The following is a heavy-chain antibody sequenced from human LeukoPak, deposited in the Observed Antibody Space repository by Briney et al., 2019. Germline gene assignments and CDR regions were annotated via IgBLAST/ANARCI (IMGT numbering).Heavy chain of an antibody. Sequence: ASVKVSCKASGYTFTGYYMHWVRQAPGQGLEWMGWINPNSGGTNYAQKFQGWVTMTRDTSISTAYMELSRLRSDDTAVYYCARGGVAQTHDYYGMDVWGQGTTVTVSS. CDR1: GYTFTGYY. CDR2: INPNSGGT. CDR3: ARGGVAQTHDYYGMDV. J-gene: IGHJ6*02. D-gene: IGHD3-3*01. V-gene: IGHV1-2*04.